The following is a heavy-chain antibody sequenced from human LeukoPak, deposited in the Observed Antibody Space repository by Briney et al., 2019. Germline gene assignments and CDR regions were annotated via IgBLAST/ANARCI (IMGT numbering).Heavy chain of an antibody. CDR1: GGTFSSYA. Sequence: ASVKLSCKASGGTFSSYAISWVRQPPGQGLEWMGRIITILGIANYAQKFQSRVTITADKSTSTAYMELSSLRSEDTAVYYCAISSGWYQPTGVFDYWGQGTLVTVSS. D-gene: IGHD6-19*01. J-gene: IGHJ4*02. V-gene: IGHV1-69*04. CDR3: AISSGWYQPTGVFDY. CDR2: IITILGIA.